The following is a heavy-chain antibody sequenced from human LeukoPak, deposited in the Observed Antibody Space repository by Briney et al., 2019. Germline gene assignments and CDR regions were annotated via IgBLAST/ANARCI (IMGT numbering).Heavy chain of an antibody. CDR2: INHSGST. D-gene: IGHD6-19*01. CDR3: ARGQAVAAVYNWFDP. J-gene: IGHJ5*02. CDR1: GFTFSSYW. Sequence: PGGSLRLSCAASGFTFSSYWMSWIRQPPGKGLEWIGEINHSGSTNYNPSLKSRVTISVDTSKNQFSLKLSSVTAADTAVYYCARGQAVAAVYNWFDPWGQGTLVTVSS. V-gene: IGHV4-34*01.